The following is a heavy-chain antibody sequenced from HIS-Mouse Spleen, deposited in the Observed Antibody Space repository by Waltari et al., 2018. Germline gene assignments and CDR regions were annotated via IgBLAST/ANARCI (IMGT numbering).Heavy chain of an antibody. CDR1: GGSISSSSYY. D-gene: IGHD6-13*01. CDR3: AKDIEAADDYYYGMDV. J-gene: IGHJ6*02. CDR2: IYYSGST. V-gene: IGHV4-39*07. Sequence: QLQLQESGPGLVKPSETLSLTCTVSGGSISSSSYYWGWIRQPPGKGLEWIGSIYYSGSTYYNPSLKSRVTISVDTSKNQFSLKLSSVTAADTAVYYCAKDIEAADDYYYGMDVWGQGTTVTVSS.